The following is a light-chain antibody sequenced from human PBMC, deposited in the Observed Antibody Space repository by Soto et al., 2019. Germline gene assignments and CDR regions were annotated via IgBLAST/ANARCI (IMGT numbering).Light chain of an antibody. CDR2: GNS. CDR3: QSYDSSLSGPG. CDR1: SSNIGAGYD. V-gene: IGLV1-40*01. Sequence: QSVLTQPPSVSGAPGQRVTISCTGSSSNIGAGYDVHWYQQLPGTAPKLLIYGNSNRPSGVPDRFSGSKSGTSASLAITGLQAEDEADYYCQSYDSSLSGPGIDGGTKLTVL. J-gene: IGLJ2*01.